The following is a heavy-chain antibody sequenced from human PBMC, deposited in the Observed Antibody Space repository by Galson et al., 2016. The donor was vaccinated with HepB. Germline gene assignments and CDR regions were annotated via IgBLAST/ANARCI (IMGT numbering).Heavy chain of an antibody. V-gene: IGHV3-7*01. J-gene: IGHJ4*02. CDR3: ARVDISGWPYYFAY. CDR2: INQDGSER. Sequence: SLRLSCAASGFTFSRYWMSWVRQAPGRGLEWVANINQDGSERYYVDSVKGRFTISRDNAKKSLSLQMSSLRAEDSALYYCARVDISGWPYYFAYWGQGSLVTVSS. CDR1: GFTFSRYW. D-gene: IGHD6-19*01.